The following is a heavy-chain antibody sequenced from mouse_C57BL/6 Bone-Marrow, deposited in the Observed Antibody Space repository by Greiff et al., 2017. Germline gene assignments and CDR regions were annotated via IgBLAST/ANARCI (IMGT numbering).Heavy chain of an antibody. CDR3: ATPIYYDYDDYAMDY. J-gene: IGHJ4*01. V-gene: IGHV2-5*01. CDR2: IWRGGST. CDR1: GFSLTSYG. D-gene: IGHD2-4*01. Sequence: VMLVESGPGLVQPSQSLSITCTVSGFSLTSYGVHWVRQSPGKGLEWLGVIWRGGSTDYNAAFMSRLSITKDNSKSPVFFKMKSLQADDTAIFYCATPIYYDYDDYAMDYWGQGTSVTVSS.